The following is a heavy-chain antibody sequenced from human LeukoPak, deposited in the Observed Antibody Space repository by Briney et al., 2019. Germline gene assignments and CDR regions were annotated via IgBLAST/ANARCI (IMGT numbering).Heavy chain of an antibody. CDR2: INPSGST. V-gene: IGHV4-34*01. D-gene: IGHD3-22*01. CDR3: ARGRHDITMIVVVMTSVSYYLDV. J-gene: IGHJ6*03. CDR1: GGSFSGYH. Sequence: PSETLSLTCAVYGGSFSGYHWTWIRQSPGKGLEWIGDINPSGSTYYNPSLKSRLTISVDTSKNQFSLKLRSVAAADTAVYYCARGRHDITMIVVVMTSVSYYLDVWGKGTTVTVS.